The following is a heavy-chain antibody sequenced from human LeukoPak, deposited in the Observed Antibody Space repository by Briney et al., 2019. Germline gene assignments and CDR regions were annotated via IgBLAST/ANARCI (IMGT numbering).Heavy chain of an antibody. CDR3: ARDRSISAAGDTY. Sequence: GGSLRLSYAASGFTFSDYWMHWVRQAPGKGLVWVSRVNRDGSSTSYADSVKGRFTISRDNAQNTLSLQMNSLRAEDTAVYYCARDRSISAAGDTYWGQGTLVTVSS. D-gene: IGHD6-13*01. V-gene: IGHV3-74*01. J-gene: IGHJ4*02. CDR1: GFTFSDYW. CDR2: VNRDGSST.